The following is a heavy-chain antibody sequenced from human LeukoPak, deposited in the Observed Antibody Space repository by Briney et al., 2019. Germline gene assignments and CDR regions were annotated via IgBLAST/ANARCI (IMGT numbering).Heavy chain of an antibody. CDR2: MSPNSGNT. CDR3: ARGSGWNYEYYFDY. CDR1: GYTFTGYY. D-gene: IGHD1-7*01. V-gene: IGHV1-8*03. Sequence: ASVKVSCKASGYTFTGYYMHWVRQATGQGLEWMGWMSPNSGNTGYAQKFQGRVTITRNTSISTAYMGLSSLRSEDTAVYYCARGSGWNYEYYFDYWGQGTLVTVSS. J-gene: IGHJ4*02.